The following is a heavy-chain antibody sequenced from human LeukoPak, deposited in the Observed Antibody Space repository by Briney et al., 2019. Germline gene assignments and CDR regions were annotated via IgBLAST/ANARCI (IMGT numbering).Heavy chain of an antibody. CDR2: ISGSGGST. V-gene: IGHV3-23*01. Sequence: PGGSLRLSCEASGFTFSSYAMNWVRQAPGKGPEWVSGISGSGGSTYYADSVKGRFTVSRDNSKNTLYLQMNSLRAEDTAVYYCAKGRDGYNYGEDYWGQGTLVTVSS. CDR3: AKGRDGYNYGEDY. J-gene: IGHJ4*02. CDR1: GFTFSSYA. D-gene: IGHD5-24*01.